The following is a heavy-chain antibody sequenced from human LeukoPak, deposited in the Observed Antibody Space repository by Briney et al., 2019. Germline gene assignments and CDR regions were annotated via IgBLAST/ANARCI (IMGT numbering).Heavy chain of an antibody. CDR3: ARDTPNYDIY. CDR1: GGSISSSSYY. CDR2: IYYSGST. V-gene: IGHV4-39*07. J-gene: IGHJ3*01. D-gene: IGHD3-9*01. Sequence: SETLSLTCTVSGGSISSSSYYWGWIRRPPGKGLEWIGSIYYSGSTYYNPSLKSRVTISVDTSKNQFSLKLSSVTAADTAVYYCARDTPNYDIYWGQGTMVTVSS.